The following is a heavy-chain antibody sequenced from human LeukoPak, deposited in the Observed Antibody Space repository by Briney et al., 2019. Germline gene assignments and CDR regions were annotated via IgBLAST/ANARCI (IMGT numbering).Heavy chain of an antibody. CDR3: ARDSSEFRSLLFH. V-gene: IGHV1-69*01. CDR2: ITPMFGTS. Sequence: SVKVSCKASGGIFSRHTISWVRQSPGQGLEWMGGITPMFGTSNYAQKFQGRVTITADEPTSTAYMELSSLRSEDTAVYYCARDSSEFRSLLFHWGQGTLVTVSP. CDR1: GGIFSRHT. J-gene: IGHJ1*01. D-gene: IGHD1-14*01.